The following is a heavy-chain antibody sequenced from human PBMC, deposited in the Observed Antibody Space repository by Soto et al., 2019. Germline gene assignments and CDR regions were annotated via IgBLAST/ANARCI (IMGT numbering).Heavy chain of an antibody. J-gene: IGHJ4*02. CDR3: ASPLPLYYYDSSGYYDD. Sequence: GGSLRLSCAASGFTFSTYAMHWVRQAPGKGLEWVAVVSYDGSSKSYAHSVKGRFTISRDNAKNTLYLQMNNLRTEDSAVYYCASPLPLYYYDSSGYYDDWGQGTLVTVSS. CDR1: GFTFSTYA. CDR2: VSYDGSSK. V-gene: IGHV3-30-3*01. D-gene: IGHD3-22*01.